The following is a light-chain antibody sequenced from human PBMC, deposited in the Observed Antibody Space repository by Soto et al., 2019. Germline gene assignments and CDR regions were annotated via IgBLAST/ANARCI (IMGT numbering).Light chain of an antibody. V-gene: IGKV3-15*01. CDR2: DTS. CDR3: QQYDNWPPCT. Sequence: EIVMTQSPATLSVSPGERVTLSCRASQSVSRFLAWYQQRPGQAPRLLIYDTSTRATGVPARFSGSESGTEFSLTVSSLQSEDFAVYYWQQYDNWPPCTFGQGTKLEVK. CDR1: QSVSRF. J-gene: IGKJ2*02.